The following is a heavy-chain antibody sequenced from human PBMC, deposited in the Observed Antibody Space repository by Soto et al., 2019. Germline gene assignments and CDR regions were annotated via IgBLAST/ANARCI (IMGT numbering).Heavy chain of an antibody. V-gene: IGHV3-23*01. Sequence: EVQLLESGGGLVQPGGSLRLSCEASGFTFSSYAMTWVRQAPGKGLEWVSAISGSGGSTYYADSVKGQFTISRDNSKNTLYLQMNSLRAEDTAVYYCAKGLYSGSYFDYWGQGTLVTVSS. CDR1: GFTFSSYA. CDR3: AKGLYSGSYFDY. D-gene: IGHD1-26*01. CDR2: ISGSGGST. J-gene: IGHJ4*02.